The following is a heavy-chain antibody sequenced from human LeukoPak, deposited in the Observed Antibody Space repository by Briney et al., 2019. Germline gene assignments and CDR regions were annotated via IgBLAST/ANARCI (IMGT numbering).Heavy chain of an antibody. CDR1: GYPLIELT. CDR2: ISAYNGNT. J-gene: IGHJ5*02. Sequence: ASVKVSCKVSGYPLIELTMHWVRQAPGQGLEWMGWISAYNGNTNYAQKLQGRVTMTTDTSTSTAYMELRSLRSDDTAVYYCARDHQDQYSIVYFYSWFDPWGQGTLVTVSS. D-gene: IGHD2-15*01. CDR3: ARDHQDQYSIVYFYSWFDP. V-gene: IGHV1-18*01.